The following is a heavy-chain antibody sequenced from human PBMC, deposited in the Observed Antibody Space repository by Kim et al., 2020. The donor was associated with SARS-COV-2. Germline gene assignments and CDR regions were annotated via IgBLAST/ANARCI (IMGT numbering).Heavy chain of an antibody. CDR1: GGTFSSYA. D-gene: IGHD3-10*01. J-gene: IGHJ6*02. CDR2: IIPIFGTA. Sequence: SVKVSCKASGGTFSSYAISWVRQAPGQGLEWMGGIIPIFGTANYAQKFQGRVTITADESTSTAYMELSSLRSEDTAVYYCARARLGMVRGVIGHGMDVWGQGTTVTVSS. CDR3: ARARLGMVRGVIGHGMDV. V-gene: IGHV1-69*13.